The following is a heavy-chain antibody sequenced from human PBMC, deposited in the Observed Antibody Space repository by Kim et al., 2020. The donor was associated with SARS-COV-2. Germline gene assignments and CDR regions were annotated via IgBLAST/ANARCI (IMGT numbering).Heavy chain of an antibody. Sequence: SVKVSCKASGGTFSSYAISWVRQAPGQGLEWMVGIIPIFGTANYAQKFQGRVTLTADESTSTAYMELSSLRSEDTAVYYCARDPGRNAGIAARRVYYYGMDVWGQGTTVTVSS. CDR1: GGTFSSYA. J-gene: IGHJ6*02. D-gene: IGHD6-6*01. CDR3: ARDPGRNAGIAARRVYYYGMDV. CDR2: IIPIFGTA. V-gene: IGHV1-69*13.